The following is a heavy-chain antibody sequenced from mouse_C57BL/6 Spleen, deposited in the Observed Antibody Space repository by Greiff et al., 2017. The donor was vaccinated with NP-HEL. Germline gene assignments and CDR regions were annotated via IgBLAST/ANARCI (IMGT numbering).Heavy chain of an antibody. D-gene: IGHD2-5*01. J-gene: IGHJ1*03. CDR3: ARRDYYSNYGYFDV. CDR2: FHPYNDDT. V-gene: IGHV1-47*01. CDR1: GYTFTTYP. Sequence: QVQLKESGAELVKPGASVKMSCKASGYTFTTYPIEWMKQNHGKSLEWIGNFHPYNDDTKYNEKFKGKATLTVEKSSSTVYLELSRLTSDDSAVYYCARRDYYSNYGYFDVWGTGTTVTVSS.